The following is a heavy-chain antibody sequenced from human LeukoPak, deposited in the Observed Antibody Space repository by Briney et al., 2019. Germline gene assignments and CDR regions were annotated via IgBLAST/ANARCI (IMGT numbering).Heavy chain of an antibody. J-gene: IGHJ4*02. Sequence: GGSLRLSCAASGFTFSSYSMNWVRQAPGKGLEWVSYISSSSSTIYYADSVKGRFTISRDNAKNSLYLQMNSLRAEDTAVYYCARGRGGPNWGYYFDSWGQGTLVTVSS. CDR1: GFTFSSYS. D-gene: IGHD7-27*01. V-gene: IGHV3-48*04. CDR2: ISSSSSTI. CDR3: ARGRGGPNWGYYFDS.